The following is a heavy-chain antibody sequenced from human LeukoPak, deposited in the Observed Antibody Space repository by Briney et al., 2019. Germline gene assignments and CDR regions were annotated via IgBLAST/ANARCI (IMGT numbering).Heavy chain of an antibody. D-gene: IGHD4-23*01. CDR3: AKDWSYGGNSWKYFGS. V-gene: IGHV3-9*01. CDR1: GFTFDDYA. Sequence: GGSLRLSCAASGFTFDDYAMHWVRQAPGKGLEWVSGISWRSDSVDYAESVKGRFTISRDNAKNSLYLQMNSLGADDTALYYCAKDWSYGGNSWKYFGSWGQGILVTVSS. CDR2: ISWRSDSV. J-gene: IGHJ4*02.